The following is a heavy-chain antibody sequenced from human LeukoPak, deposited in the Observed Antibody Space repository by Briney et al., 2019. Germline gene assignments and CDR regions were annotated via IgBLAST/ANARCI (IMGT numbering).Heavy chain of an antibody. D-gene: IGHD6-6*01. V-gene: IGHV4-34*01. CDR2: INHSGST. Sequence: KASETLSLTCAVYGGSFSGYYWSWIRQPPGKGLEWIGEINHSGSTNYNPSLKSRVTISVDTSKNQFSLKLSSVTAADTAVYYCARIIAARGDYWGQGTLVTVSS. CDR1: GGSFSGYY. J-gene: IGHJ4*02. CDR3: ARIIAARGDY.